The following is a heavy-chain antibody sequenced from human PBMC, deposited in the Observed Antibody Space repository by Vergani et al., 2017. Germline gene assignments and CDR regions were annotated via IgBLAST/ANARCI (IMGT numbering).Heavy chain of an antibody. V-gene: IGHV1-46*01. CDR1: GYTFTSYY. CDR3: ARDLRAAAGPSPGFDP. Sequence: QVQLVQSGAEVKKPGASVKVSCKASGYTFTSYYMHWVRQAPGQGLEWMGIINPSGGSTSYAQKFQGRVTMTRDTSTSTVYMELSSLRSEDTAVYYCARDLRAAAGPSPGFDPWGQGTLVTVSS. D-gene: IGHD6-13*01. CDR2: INPSGGST. J-gene: IGHJ5*02.